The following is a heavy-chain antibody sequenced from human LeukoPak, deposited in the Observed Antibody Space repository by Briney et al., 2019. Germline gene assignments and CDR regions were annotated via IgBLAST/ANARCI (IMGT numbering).Heavy chain of an antibody. J-gene: IGHJ4*02. CDR3: AREPTPFDY. Sequence: GGSLRLSCAASGFTFSSYAMHWVRQAPGKGLEWVAVISYDGSNKYYADSVKGRFTISRDNSKNTLYLQMNSLRAEDTAVYYCAREPTPFDYGGRETLVTVPS. CDR2: ISYDGSNK. CDR1: GFTFSSYA. V-gene: IGHV3-30*04.